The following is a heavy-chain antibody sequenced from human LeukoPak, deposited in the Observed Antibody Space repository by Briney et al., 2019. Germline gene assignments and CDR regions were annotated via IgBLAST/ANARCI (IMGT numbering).Heavy chain of an antibody. CDR3: ASFSWLPDY. J-gene: IGHJ4*02. CDR1: GFTFSSYE. V-gene: IGHV3-48*03. CDR2: ISSSGSTI. Sequence: PGGSLRLSCAASGFTFSSYEMNWVRQAPGKGLEWVSYISSSGSTIYYADSVKGRFTISRDNAKNSLYLQMNSLRAEDTAVYYCASFSWLPDYWGQGTLVTVSS. D-gene: IGHD6-19*01.